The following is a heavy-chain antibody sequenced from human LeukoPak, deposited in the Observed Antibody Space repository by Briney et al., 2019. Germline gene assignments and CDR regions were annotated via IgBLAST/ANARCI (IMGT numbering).Heavy chain of an antibody. J-gene: IGHJ6*03. D-gene: IGHD1-26*01. CDR2: ISYDGSNK. CDR1: GFTFSSDA. CDR3: ASAGIVGAITYYYYYYMDV. Sequence: PGRSLRLSCAASGFTFSSDAMHWVRQAPGKGLEWVAVISYDGSNKYYADSVKGRFTISRDNSKNTLYLQMNSLRAEDTAVYYCASAGIVGAITYYYYYYMDVWGKGTTVTVSS. V-gene: IGHV3-30*04.